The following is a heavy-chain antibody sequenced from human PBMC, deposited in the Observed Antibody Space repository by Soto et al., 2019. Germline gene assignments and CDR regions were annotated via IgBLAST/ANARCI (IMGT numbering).Heavy chain of an antibody. D-gene: IGHD1-26*01. J-gene: IGHJ3*02. CDR2: INHSGST. V-gene: IGHV4-34*01. CDR1: GGSFSGYY. Sequence: SETLSLTCAVYGGSFSGYYWSWIRQPPGKGLEWIGEINHSGSTNYNPSLKSRVTISVDTSKNQFSLKLSSVTAADTAVYYCARGRRGRGRAATDAFDIWGQGTMVTVSS. CDR3: ARGRRGRGRAATDAFDI.